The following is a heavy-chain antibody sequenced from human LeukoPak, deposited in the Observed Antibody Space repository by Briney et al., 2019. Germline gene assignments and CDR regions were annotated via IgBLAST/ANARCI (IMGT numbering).Heavy chain of an antibody. Sequence: PGGSLRLSCAASGFTFTNYAMSWVRQAPGKGLEWVSVIDGYGGATYYADSVKGRFTISRDNSKSTLYLQMNSLRAEDTAVYYCARVSKAANPTSDSPWFDPWGQGTLVTVSS. D-gene: IGHD2-15*01. CDR1: GFTFTNYA. CDR2: IDGYGGAT. J-gene: IGHJ5*02. V-gene: IGHV3-23*01. CDR3: ARVSKAANPTSDSPWFDP.